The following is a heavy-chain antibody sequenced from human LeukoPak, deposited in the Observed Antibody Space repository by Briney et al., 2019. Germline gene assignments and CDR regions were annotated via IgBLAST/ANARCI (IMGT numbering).Heavy chain of an antibody. CDR2: IYYSGNT. Sequence: PSETLSLTCTVSGVSISSSNSHWGWIRQPPGKGLEWIGSIYYSGNTYYNASLKSQVSISIDTSKNQFSLRLTSVTAADTAVYYCARQTGSGLFILPGGQGTLVTVSP. D-gene: IGHD3/OR15-3a*01. CDR3: ARQTGSGLFILP. CDR1: GVSISSSNSH. J-gene: IGHJ4*02. V-gene: IGHV4-39*01.